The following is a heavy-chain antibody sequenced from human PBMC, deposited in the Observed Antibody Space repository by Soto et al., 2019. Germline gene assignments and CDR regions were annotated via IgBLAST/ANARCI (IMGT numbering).Heavy chain of an antibody. Sequence: PGGSLRLSCAASGFTFSSYWMSWVRQAPGKGLEWVANIKQDGSEKYYVDSVKGRFTISRDNAKNSLYLQMNSLRAEDTAVYYCARVVLRYFDWTPFDYWGQGTLVTVSS. CDR3: ARVVLRYFDWTPFDY. J-gene: IGHJ4*02. CDR1: GFTFSSYW. D-gene: IGHD3-9*01. CDR2: IKQDGSEK. V-gene: IGHV3-7*01.